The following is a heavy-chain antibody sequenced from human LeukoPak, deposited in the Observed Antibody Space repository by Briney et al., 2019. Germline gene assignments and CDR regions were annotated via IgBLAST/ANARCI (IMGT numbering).Heavy chain of an antibody. Sequence: GGSLRLSCAASGFTFSNAWMSWVRQAPGRGLEWVGRIKSKTDGGTTDYAAPVKGRFTISRDDSKNTLYLQMNSLKTEDTAVYYCTTIPRTWIQLWKKGTHYFDYWGQGTLVTVSS. CDR2: IKSKTDGGTT. V-gene: IGHV3-15*01. D-gene: IGHD5-18*01. J-gene: IGHJ4*02. CDR1: GFTFSNAW. CDR3: TTIPRTWIQLWKKGTHYFDY.